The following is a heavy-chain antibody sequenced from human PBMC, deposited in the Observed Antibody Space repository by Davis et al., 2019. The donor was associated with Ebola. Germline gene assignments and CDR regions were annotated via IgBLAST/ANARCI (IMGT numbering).Heavy chain of an antibody. CDR3: ARGWLRAGMDV. J-gene: IGHJ6*04. V-gene: IGHV6-1*01. D-gene: IGHD5-18*01. Sequence: HSQTLSLTCAISGDSVSSGGWNWIRQSPSRGLEWLGRTYYSSKWYNDYAVSAKSRITMNPDTSKNQFSLQLNSVTPEDTALYYCARGWLRAGMDVWGEGTTVTVSS. CDR2: TYYSSKWYN. CDR1: GDSVSSGG.